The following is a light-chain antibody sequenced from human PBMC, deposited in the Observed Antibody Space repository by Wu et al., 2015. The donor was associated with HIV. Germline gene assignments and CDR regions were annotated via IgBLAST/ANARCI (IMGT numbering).Light chain of an antibody. V-gene: IGKV3-11*01. J-gene: IGKJ5*01. CDR3: QHPKII. CDR2: DAS. CDR1: QSVSIS. Sequence: EIVLTQSPGTLSLSPGERATLSCRASQSVSISLAWYQQRSGQAPRLLIYDASKRATGIPARFSGSGSGTDFTLTISGLEPEDFAVYYCQHPKIIFGQGTRLDIK.